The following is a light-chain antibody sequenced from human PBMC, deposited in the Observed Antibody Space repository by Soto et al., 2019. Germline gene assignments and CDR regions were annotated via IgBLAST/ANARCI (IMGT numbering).Light chain of an antibody. CDR1: SSDVGGYNY. CDR2: EVS. Sequence: SVLTQPASVSGSPGQSITISCTGTSSDVGGYNYVSWYQQHPGKAPKLMIYEVSNRPSGVSNRFSGSKSGNTASLTISGLQAEAEADYYCSSYTSSSTYVFGTGTKVTVL. CDR3: SSYTSSSTYV. V-gene: IGLV2-14*01. J-gene: IGLJ1*01.